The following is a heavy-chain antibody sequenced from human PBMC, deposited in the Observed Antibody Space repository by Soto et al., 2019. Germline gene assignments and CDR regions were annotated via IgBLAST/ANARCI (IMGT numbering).Heavy chain of an antibody. D-gene: IGHD1-1*01. CDR3: AKDFQTGPKELYYYYYMDV. CDR2: ISGSGGST. V-gene: IGHV3-23*01. Sequence: GGSLRLSCAASGFTFSSYAMSWVRQAPGKGLEWVSAISGSGGSTYYADSVKGRFTISRDNSKNTLYLQMNSLRAEDTAVYYCAKDFQTGPKELYYYYYMDVWGKGTTVTVSS. CDR1: GFTFSSYA. J-gene: IGHJ6*03.